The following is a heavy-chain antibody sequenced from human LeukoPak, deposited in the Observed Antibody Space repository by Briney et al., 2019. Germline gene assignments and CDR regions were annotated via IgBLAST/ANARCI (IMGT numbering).Heavy chain of an antibody. Sequence: PGGSLRLSCAASGFTFDDYAMHWVRQAPGKGLEGVSGISWNSGSIGYADSVKGRFTISRDNAKNSLYLQMNSLRAEDTALYYCAKDGGGDYYDSSGYYYWGQGTLVTVSS. CDR3: AKDGGGDYYDSSGYYY. CDR1: GFTFDDYA. CDR2: ISWNSGSI. D-gene: IGHD3-22*01. J-gene: IGHJ4*02. V-gene: IGHV3-9*01.